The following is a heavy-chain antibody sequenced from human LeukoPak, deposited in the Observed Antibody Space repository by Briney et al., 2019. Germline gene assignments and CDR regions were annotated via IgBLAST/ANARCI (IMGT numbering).Heavy chain of an antibody. CDR1: GFIFSDYY. Sequence: GGSLRLSCAASGFIFSDYYMTWIRQAPGKGLEWVAHIDVRGDSILYADSVKGRFTISRDSTKNSLYLQMNSLRAEDTAVYYCAREDNVWNLLYNYYMDVWGKGTTVTVSS. CDR2: IDVRGDSI. J-gene: IGHJ6*03. D-gene: IGHD1-1*01. CDR3: AREDNVWNLLYNYYMDV. V-gene: IGHV3-11*01.